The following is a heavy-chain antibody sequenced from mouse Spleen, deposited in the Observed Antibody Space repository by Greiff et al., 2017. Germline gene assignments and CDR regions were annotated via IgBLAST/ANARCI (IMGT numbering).Heavy chain of an antibody. J-gene: IGHJ2*01. CDR1: GYTFTSYT. CDR3: ARRGPNWDYFDY. D-gene: IGHD4-1*02. CDR2: INPSSGYT. Sequence: VQLQESGAELARPGASVKMSCKASGYTFTSYTMHWVKQRPGQGLEWIGYINPSSGYTKYNQKFKDKATLTADKSSSTAYMQLSSLTSEDSAVYYCARRGPNWDYFDYWGQGTTLTVSS. V-gene: IGHV1-4*01.